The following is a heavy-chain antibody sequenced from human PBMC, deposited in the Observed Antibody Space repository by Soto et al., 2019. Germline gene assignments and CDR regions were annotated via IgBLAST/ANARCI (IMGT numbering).Heavy chain of an antibody. CDR1: GFNFNSYT. D-gene: IGHD6-13*01. CDR2: ISSSGYI. J-gene: IGHJ6*02. V-gene: IGHV3-21*04. CDR3: ARECDSSSWYYYYYGMDV. Sequence: PGGSLRLSCAASGFNFNSYTINWVRQAPGKRLEWLSSISSSGYIFSTDSVRGRFTISRDNAKNSVYLQINSLRSEDTAVYYCARECDSSSWYYYYYGMDVWGQGTTVTVSS.